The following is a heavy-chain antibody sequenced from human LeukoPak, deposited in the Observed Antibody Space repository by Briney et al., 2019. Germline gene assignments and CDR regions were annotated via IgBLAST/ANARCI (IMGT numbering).Heavy chain of an antibody. J-gene: IGHJ5*02. V-gene: IGHV4-34*01. CDR2: INHSGST. CDR1: GGSFSGYY. D-gene: IGHD3-3*01. Sequence: SETLSLTCAVYGGSFSGYYWSWIRQPPGKGLEWIGEINHSGSTNYNPSLKSRVTISLDTSKNQFSLKLSSATAADTAVYYCAREVSWSGYFQSWGQGSLVTVSS. CDR3: AREVSWSGYFQS.